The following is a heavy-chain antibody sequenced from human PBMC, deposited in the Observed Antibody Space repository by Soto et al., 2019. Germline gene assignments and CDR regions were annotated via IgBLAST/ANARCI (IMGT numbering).Heavy chain of an antibody. J-gene: IGHJ6*02. Sequence: QVQLVQAGAEVTKPASSVKVSCQASGGAFTSYVFSWVRQAPGQGREWMGVFIPLFGTPNYAQKFQCRVTITADESTSTVYMEMSSLTSEDSAVYYCARGLTVYSEVLLYYDAMDVWGQGPTVTVSS. V-gene: IGHV1-69*01. CDR3: ARGLTVYSEVLLYYDAMDV. CDR1: GGAFTSYV. D-gene: IGHD2-8*01. CDR2: FIPLFGTP.